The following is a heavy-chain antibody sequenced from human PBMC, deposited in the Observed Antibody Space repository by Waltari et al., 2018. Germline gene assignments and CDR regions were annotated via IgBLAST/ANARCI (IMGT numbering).Heavy chain of an antibody. CDR3: ARDGRDFNYYGYYFDL. Sequence: EVQLVESGGDLVQPGGSLRLSCAASGFTFRGYRMNWVRQPPGKGWEWIAYNDSTETYMYYTDSVKGRFTIARDNAKKTLFLQLTSLRVEDTALYYCARDGRDFNYYGYYFDLWGQGTMVTVSS. V-gene: IGHV3-21*05. D-gene: IGHD2-15*01. CDR1: GFTFRGYR. J-gene: IGHJ4*02. CDR2: NDSTETYM.